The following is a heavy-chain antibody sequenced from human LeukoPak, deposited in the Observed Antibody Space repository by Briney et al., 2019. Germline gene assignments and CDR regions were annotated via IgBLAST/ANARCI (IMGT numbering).Heavy chain of an antibody. CDR3: AKDRDRYYYYYGLDV. D-gene: IGHD5-24*01. CDR1: GFTFDDYA. V-gene: IGHV3-43*02. J-gene: IGHJ6*02. CDR2: ISGDGGST. Sequence: GGSLRLSCAASGFTFDDYAMHWVRQAPGKGLEWASLISGDGGSTYYADSVKGRFAISRDNSKNSLYLQMNSLRTEDTALYYCAKDRDRYYYYYGLDVWGQGTTVTVSS.